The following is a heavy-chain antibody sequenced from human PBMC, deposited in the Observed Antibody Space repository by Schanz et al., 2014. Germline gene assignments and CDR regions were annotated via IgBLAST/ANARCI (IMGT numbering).Heavy chain of an antibody. Sequence: EVQLVESGGGLVQPGGSLRLSCAASGFTFSAYYMDWVRQAPGKGLEWGGRTRNRANNYFTEYAASVKGRFTISRDDSKNSLYLQMSSLKGDDTALYGGTGVAIAPGGHGLDVWGQGTTVTVSS. CDR1: GFTFSAYY. D-gene: IGHD3-16*01. CDR3: TGVAIAPGGHGLDV. CDR2: TRNRANNYFT. J-gene: IGHJ6*02. V-gene: IGHV3-72*01.